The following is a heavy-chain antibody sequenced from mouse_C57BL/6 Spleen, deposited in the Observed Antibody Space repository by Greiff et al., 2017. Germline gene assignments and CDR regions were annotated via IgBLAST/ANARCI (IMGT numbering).Heavy chain of an antibody. CDR1: GYSITSGYY. D-gene: IGHD2-5*01. CDR2: ISYDGSN. J-gene: IGHJ4*01. CDR3: ARGAYYSNWGYAMDY. V-gene: IGHV3-6*01. Sequence: DVQLQESGPGLVKPSQSLSLTCSVTGYSITSGYYWNWIRQFPGNKLEWMGYISYDGSNNYNPSLKNRISITRDTSKNQFFLKLNSVTTEDTATYYCARGAYYSNWGYAMDYWGQGTSVTVSS.